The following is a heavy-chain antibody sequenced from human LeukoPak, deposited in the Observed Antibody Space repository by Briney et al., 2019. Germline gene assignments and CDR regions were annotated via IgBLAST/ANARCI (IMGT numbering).Heavy chain of an antibody. Sequence: GESLKISCKGSGYSFTSYWISWVRQMPGKGLEWMGIIYPGDSDTRYSPSFQGQVTISADKSISTAYLQWSSLKASDTAVYYCARAKYCSGGNCYAEYWGQGTLVTVSS. CDR3: ARAKYCSGGNCYAEY. CDR1: GYSFTSYW. V-gene: IGHV5-51*01. D-gene: IGHD2-15*01. CDR2: IYPGDSDT. J-gene: IGHJ4*02.